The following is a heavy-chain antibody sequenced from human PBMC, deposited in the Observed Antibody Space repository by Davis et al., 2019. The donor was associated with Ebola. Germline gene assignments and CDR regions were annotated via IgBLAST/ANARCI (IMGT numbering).Heavy chain of an antibody. CDR2: ISYDGSNK. V-gene: IGHV3-30-3*01. J-gene: IGHJ4*02. CDR3: ARAGYSGYGFDY. D-gene: IGHD5-12*01. CDR1: GFTFSSYA. Sequence: GESLKISCAASGFTFSSYAMHWVRQAPGKGLEWVAVISYDGSNKYYADSVKGRFTISRDNSKNTLYLQMNSLRAEDTAVYYCARAGYSGYGFDYWGQGTLVTVSS.